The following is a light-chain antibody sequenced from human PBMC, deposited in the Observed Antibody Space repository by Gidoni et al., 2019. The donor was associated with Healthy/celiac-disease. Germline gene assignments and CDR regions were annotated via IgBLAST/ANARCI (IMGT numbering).Light chain of an antibody. CDR1: SSDVGGYHY. J-gene: IGLJ1*01. Sequence: QSALTQPRSVSGSPGQSVTIPCTGTSSDVGGYHYVSWYQQHPGKAPKRMIYDVSKRPSGVPDRFSGSKSGNTASLTISGLQAEDEADYYCCSYAGSYTGVFGTGTKVT. CDR3: CSYAGSYTGV. CDR2: DVS. V-gene: IGLV2-11*01.